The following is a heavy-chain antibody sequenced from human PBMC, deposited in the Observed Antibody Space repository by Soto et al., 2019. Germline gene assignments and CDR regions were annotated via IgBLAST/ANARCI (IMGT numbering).Heavy chain of an antibody. CDR3: VGPSGSYKYYYYGMDG. Sequence: GGTLRLSSPSSEFNFSSHPMHSVRPAQGKGLEYVSAISSNGGSTYYADSVKGRFTISRDNSKNTLYLQMSSLRAEDTAVYYCVGPSGSYKYYYYGMDGWGQGTKVTFSS. V-gene: IGHV3-64D*06. D-gene: IGHD1-26*01. CDR2: ISSNGGST. J-gene: IGHJ6*02. CDR1: EFNFSSHP.